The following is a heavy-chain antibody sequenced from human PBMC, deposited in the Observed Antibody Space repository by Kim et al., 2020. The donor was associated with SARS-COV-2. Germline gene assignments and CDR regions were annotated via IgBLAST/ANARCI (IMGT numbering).Heavy chain of an antibody. J-gene: IGHJ5*02. CDR1: GFTFSSYS. D-gene: IGHD2-2*01. CDR2: ISSSSSTI. CDR3: ARDARIVVVPAARRRSGWFDP. V-gene: IGHV3-48*02. Sequence: GGSLRLSCAASGFTFSSYSMNWVRQAPGKGLEWVSYISSSSSTIYYADSVKGRFTISRDNAKNSLYLQMNSLRDEDTAVYYCARDARIVVVPAARRRSGWFDPWGQGTLVTVSS.